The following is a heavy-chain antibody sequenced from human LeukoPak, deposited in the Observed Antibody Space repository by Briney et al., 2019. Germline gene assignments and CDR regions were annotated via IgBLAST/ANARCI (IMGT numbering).Heavy chain of an antibody. Sequence: SQTLSLTCGISGDIVSTDTAAWNWLRQSPSRGLEWLGRTYYRSKWYNDYAESVNGRITVNADTSRNQISLHLNFVIPEDTAVYYCARTDRDYFDTSDYDAFDLWGQGTPVTVSS. CDR1: GDIVSTDTAA. D-gene: IGHD3-22*01. CDR2: TYYRSKWYN. V-gene: IGHV6-1*01. J-gene: IGHJ3*01. CDR3: ARTDRDYFDTSDYDAFDL.